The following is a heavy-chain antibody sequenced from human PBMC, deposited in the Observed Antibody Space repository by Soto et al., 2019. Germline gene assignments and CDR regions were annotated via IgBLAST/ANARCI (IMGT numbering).Heavy chain of an antibody. J-gene: IGHJ4*02. CDR1: GVSVTSGSYY. CDR2: IYYSGST. Sequence: PSETLSLTCTVSGVSVTSGSYYCSWIRQPPGKGLEWIGYIYYSGSTNYNPSLKSRVTISVDTSKNQVSLKLSSVTAADTAVYYCAMRFVVSAGTHEYCGQRTLVTVSS. D-gene: IGHD2-15*01. CDR3: AMRFVVSAGTHEY. V-gene: IGHV4-61*01.